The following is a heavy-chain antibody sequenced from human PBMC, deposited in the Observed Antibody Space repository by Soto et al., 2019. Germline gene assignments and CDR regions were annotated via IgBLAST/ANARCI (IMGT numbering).Heavy chain of an antibody. J-gene: IGHJ4*02. CDR3: TSDTFGASDS. CDR2: IDPYDTGI. CDR1: GFAFSSEW. D-gene: IGHD2-15*01. V-gene: IGHV3-74*01. Sequence: EVQLVESGGGLVQPGGSLRLSCAASGFAFSSEWMHWVRQAPGKGLVWVSRIDPYDTGITYADSVKGRFTISRDNAKNTLYVQMNSLRAEDTAVYYCTSDTFGASDSWGQGTLVMVSS.